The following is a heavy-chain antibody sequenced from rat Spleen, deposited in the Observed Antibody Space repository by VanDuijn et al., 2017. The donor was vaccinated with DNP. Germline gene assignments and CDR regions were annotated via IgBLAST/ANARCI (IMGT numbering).Heavy chain of an antibody. CDR2: ITNTGGST. CDR1: GFTFSNYG. CDR3: ARSDSYGFPY. Sequence: EVQLVESGGGLVQPGRSLKLSCAASGFTFSNYGMAWVRQAPTKGLEWVASITNTGGSTYYLDSVKGRFTISRDNSKSTLYLQMNSLRSEDTATYYCARSDSYGFPYWGQGTLVTVSS. J-gene: IGHJ3*01. D-gene: IGHD1-2*01. V-gene: IGHV5S13*01.